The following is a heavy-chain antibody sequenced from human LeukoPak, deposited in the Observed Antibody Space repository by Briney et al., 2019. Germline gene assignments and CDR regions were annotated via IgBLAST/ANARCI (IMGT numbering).Heavy chain of an antibody. J-gene: IGHJ5*02. V-gene: IGHV4-39*07. CDR3: ARCVGATLPWFDP. CDR2: IYYSGST. D-gene: IGHD1-26*01. Sequence: PSETLSLTCTVSGGSISSSSYYWGWIRQPPGKGLEWIGSIYYSGSTYYNPSLKSRVTISVDTSKNQFSLKLSSVTAADTAVYYCARCVGATLPWFDPWGQGTLVTVSS. CDR1: GGSISSSSYY.